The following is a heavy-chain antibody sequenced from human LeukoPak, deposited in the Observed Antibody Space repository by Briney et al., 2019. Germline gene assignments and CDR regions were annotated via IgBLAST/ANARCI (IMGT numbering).Heavy chain of an antibody. D-gene: IGHD1-1*01. CDR1: GGSISSYY. CDR2: IYYSGST. CDR3: ARELANWFDP. Sequence: PSETLSLTCTVSGGSISSYYWSWIRKPPGKGLEWIGYIYYSGSTNYNPSLKSRVTISVDTSKNQFSLKLSSVTAADTAVYYCARELANWFDPWGQGTLVTVSS. V-gene: IGHV4-59*01. J-gene: IGHJ5*02.